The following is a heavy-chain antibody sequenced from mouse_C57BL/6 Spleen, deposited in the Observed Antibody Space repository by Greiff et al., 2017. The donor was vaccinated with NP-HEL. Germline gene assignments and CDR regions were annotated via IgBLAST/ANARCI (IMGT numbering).Heavy chain of an antibody. V-gene: IGHV1-64*01. D-gene: IGHD1-1*01. CDR1: GYTFTSYW. J-gene: IGHJ2*01. CDR3: ARGELTTVVGYFDY. Sequence: QVQLQQPGAELVKPGASVKLSCKASGYTFTSYWMHWVKQRPGQGLEWIGMIHPNSGSTNYNEKFKSKATLTVDKSSNTAYMQLSSLTSEDSAVYYCARGELTTVVGYFDYWGQGTTLTVSS. CDR2: IHPNSGST.